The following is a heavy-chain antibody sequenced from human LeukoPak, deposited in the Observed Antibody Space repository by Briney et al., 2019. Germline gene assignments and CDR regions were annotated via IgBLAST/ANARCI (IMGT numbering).Heavy chain of an antibody. CDR3: ARKSGSSGYPFDF. D-gene: IGHD6-19*01. J-gene: IGHJ4*02. V-gene: IGHV3-48*01. Sequence: PGGSLRLSCAASGFAFSSYSMNLVRQAPGKGLEWVSYITSSSSAIYYADSVKGRFTISRDNAKNSLYLQMNSLRAEDTAVYYCARKSGSSGYPFDFLGQGNVVTVSS. CDR1: GFAFSSYS. CDR2: ITSSSSAI.